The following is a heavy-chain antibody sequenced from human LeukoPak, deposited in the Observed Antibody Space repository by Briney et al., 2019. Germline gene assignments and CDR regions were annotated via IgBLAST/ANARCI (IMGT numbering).Heavy chain of an antibody. CDR2: ISSSGSTI. V-gene: IGHV3-11*01. CDR1: GFTFGDYL. D-gene: IGHD2-8*02. J-gene: IGHJ3*02. Sequence: GGSLRLSCTASGFTFGDYLMSWFRQAPGKGLEWVSYISSSGSTIYYADSVKGRFTISRDNAKNSLYLQMNSLRAEDTAVYYCARVLSGHDAFDIWGQGTMVTVSS. CDR3: ARVLSGHDAFDI.